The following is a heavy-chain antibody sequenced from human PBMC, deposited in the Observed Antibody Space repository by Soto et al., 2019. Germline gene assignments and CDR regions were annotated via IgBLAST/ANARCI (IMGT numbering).Heavy chain of an antibody. CDR2: ISAYNGNT. CDR3: ARWEQDVDTASALDY. J-gene: IGHJ4*02. D-gene: IGHD5-18*01. V-gene: IGHV1-18*01. Sequence: QVQLVQSGAEVKKPGASVKVSCKASGYTFTSYGISWVRQAPGQGLEWMGWISAYNGNTNYAQKLHGSVTMTTYTSTSTAYMELRSLRSDDTAVYYCARWEQDVDTASALDYWGQGTLVTVSS. CDR1: GYTFTSYG.